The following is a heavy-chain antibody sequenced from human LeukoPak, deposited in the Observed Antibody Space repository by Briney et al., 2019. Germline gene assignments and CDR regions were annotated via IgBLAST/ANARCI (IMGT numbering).Heavy chain of an antibody. Sequence: PSETLPLTCAVSGGSISSSNWWSWVRQPPGKGLEWIGEIYRSGSTNYNPSLKSRVTISLDKSKNQFSLRLSSVTAADTAVYYCARYRGASGYHFDYWGQGTLVTVSS. CDR1: GGSISSSNW. V-gene: IGHV4-4*02. D-gene: IGHD5-12*01. CDR3: ARYRGASGYHFDY. CDR2: IYRSGST. J-gene: IGHJ4*02.